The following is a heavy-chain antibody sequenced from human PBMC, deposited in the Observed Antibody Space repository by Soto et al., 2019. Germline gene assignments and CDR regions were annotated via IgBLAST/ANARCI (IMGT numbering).Heavy chain of an antibody. CDR2: ARNKAHGYTT. Sequence: EVQLVESGGGLVQPGGSLRLSCAASGFTFSDHHMDWVRQAPGKGLEWVGRARNKAHGYTTAYAASLKGRFTISRDDSKTSLSLQMTSLKTENTAVYFCARLMGTSFDLWGQGTLVTVSS. CDR1: GFTFSDHH. J-gene: IGHJ4*02. V-gene: IGHV3-72*01. CDR3: ARLMGTSFDL. D-gene: IGHD2-8*01.